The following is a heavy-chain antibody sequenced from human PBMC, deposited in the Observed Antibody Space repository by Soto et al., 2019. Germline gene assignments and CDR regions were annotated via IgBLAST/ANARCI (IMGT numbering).Heavy chain of an antibody. J-gene: IGHJ5*02. Sequence: GWSLRLSCAASGFTFRNYAMSWLRQAPGKGLEWVSGLSGNGGTAHYADSVRGRFTISRDNSKNIVYLQMNNLRAGDTALYYCAKEPDVVCGAYTLFDPWGRGTLVTVSS. V-gene: IGHV3-23*01. CDR1: GFTFRNYA. CDR3: AKEPDVVCGAYTLFDP. D-gene: IGHD3-16*01. CDR2: LSGNGGTA.